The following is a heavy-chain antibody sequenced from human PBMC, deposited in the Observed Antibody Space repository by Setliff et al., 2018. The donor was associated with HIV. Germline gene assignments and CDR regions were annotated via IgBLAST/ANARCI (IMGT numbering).Heavy chain of an antibody. D-gene: IGHD3-9*01. Sequence: GASVKFSCKVSSSILTQFSMHWVRQAPGKGLEWMGASDPQYDETIYAQRFQGRVTMTEDTSTDTAYMALSSLRSEDTAMYYCATSGFYDILTGPTPGVFDIWGQGTMVTVSS. J-gene: IGHJ3*02. V-gene: IGHV1-24*01. CDR2: SDPQYDET. CDR3: ATSGFYDILTGPTPGVFDI. CDR1: SSILTQFS.